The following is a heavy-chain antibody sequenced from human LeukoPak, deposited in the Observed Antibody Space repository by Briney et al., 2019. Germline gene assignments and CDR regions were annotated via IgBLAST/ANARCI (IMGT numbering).Heavy chain of an antibody. Sequence: GGSLRLSCSASGFTFSSYGMSWVRQAPGQGLEWVACISGRDDTTYYTDSPEGSTYYTNSAEGRFTISRDNSKNTVYLQIDSLGVADMAVYYCAKCMSATGLCLNFKSWGRGIMVTVSS. D-gene: IGHD2-8*02. CDR3: AKCMSATGLCLNFKS. CDR2: ISGRDDTTYYTDSPEGST. V-gene: IGHV3-23*01. J-gene: IGHJ5*02. CDR1: GFTFSSYG.